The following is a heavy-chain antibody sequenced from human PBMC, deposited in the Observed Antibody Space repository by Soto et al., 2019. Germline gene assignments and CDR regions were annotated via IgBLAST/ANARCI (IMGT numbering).Heavy chain of an antibody. D-gene: IGHD2-15*01. Sequence: GGSLRLSCAASGFNFSSYAMSWVRQAPGKGLEWVSAISGSGGSTYYADSVKGRFTISRDNSKNTLYLQMNSLRAEDTAVYYCAKDGTYCSGGSCYSWHNWFDPWGQGTLVTVSS. CDR2: ISGSGGST. V-gene: IGHV3-23*01. CDR3: AKDGTYCSGGSCYSWHNWFDP. J-gene: IGHJ5*02. CDR1: GFNFSSYA.